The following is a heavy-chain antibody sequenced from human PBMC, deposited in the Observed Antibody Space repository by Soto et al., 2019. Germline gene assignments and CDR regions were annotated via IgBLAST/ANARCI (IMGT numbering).Heavy chain of an antibody. Sequence: EVQLLESGGGLVQPGGSLRLSCAASGFTFSTYAMSWVRQPPGKGLEWVSIVSDGGSDAFYADSVKGRFAISRDNSKNTRDLQMNSLTAEDTAVYYCAKHFVNGEVDYWGQGTPVTVAS. V-gene: IGHV3-23*01. D-gene: IGHD3-10*01. CDR1: GFTFSTYA. CDR2: VSDGGSDA. J-gene: IGHJ4*02. CDR3: AKHFVNGEVDY.